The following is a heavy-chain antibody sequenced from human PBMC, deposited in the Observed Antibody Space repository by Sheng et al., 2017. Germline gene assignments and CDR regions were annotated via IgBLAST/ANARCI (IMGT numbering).Heavy chain of an antibody. CDR3: ARDGYDSSGWYSAFDI. Sequence: QVQLVESGGGVVQPGRSLRLSCAASGFTFSSYAMHWVRQAPGKGLEWVAVISYDGSNKYYADSVKGRFTISRDNSKNTLYLQMNSLRAEDTAVYYCARDGYDSSGWYSAFDIWGQGTMVTVSS. J-gene: IGHJ3*02. V-gene: IGHV3-30-3*01. D-gene: IGHD6-19*01. CDR2: ISYDGSNK. CDR1: GFTFSSYA.